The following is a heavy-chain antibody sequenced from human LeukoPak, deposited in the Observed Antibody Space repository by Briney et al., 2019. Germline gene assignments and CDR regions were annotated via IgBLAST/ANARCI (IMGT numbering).Heavy chain of an antibody. J-gene: IGHJ5*02. Sequence: PGRSLRLSCAASGFTFSSYAMHWVRQAPGKGLEWVAVISYDGSNKYYADSVKGRITISRDNSKNTLYLQMNSLRAEDTAVYYCAREPRGVVVIPRFDPWGQGTLVTVSS. D-gene: IGHD3-22*01. CDR2: ISYDGSNK. V-gene: IGHV3-30-3*01. CDR1: GFTFSSYA. CDR3: AREPRGVVVIPRFDP.